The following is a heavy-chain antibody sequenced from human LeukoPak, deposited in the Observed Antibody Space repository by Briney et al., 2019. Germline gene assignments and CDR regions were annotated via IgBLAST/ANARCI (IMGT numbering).Heavy chain of an antibody. CDR3: ARETYNGRYYYFDY. J-gene: IGHJ4*02. V-gene: IGHV1-8*01. D-gene: IGHD1-26*01. CDR1: GYTFTSYD. CDR2: MNPNSGNT. Sequence: ASVKVSCKASGYTFTSYDINWVRQATGQGLEWMGWMNPNSGNTGYAQKFQARVTMTRDTSISTAYMELSSLRSEDTAVYFCARETYNGRYYYFDYWGQGTLVTVSS.